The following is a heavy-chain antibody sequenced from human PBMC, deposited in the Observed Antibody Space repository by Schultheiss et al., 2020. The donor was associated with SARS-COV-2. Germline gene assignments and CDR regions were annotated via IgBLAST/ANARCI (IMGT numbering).Heavy chain of an antibody. J-gene: IGHJ4*02. V-gene: IGHV4-61*08. Sequence: SETLSLTCAVSGGSISSGGYYWSWIRQHPGKGLEWIGEINHSGSTNYNPSLKSRVTISVDTSKNQFSLKLSSVTAADTAVYYCARIVGATGAFDYWGQGTLVTVSS. D-gene: IGHD1-26*01. CDR2: INHSGST. CDR1: GGSISSGGYY. CDR3: ARIVGATGAFDY.